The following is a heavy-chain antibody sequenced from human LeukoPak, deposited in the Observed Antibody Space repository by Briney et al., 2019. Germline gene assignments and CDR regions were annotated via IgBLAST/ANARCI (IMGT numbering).Heavy chain of an antibody. CDR2: NSYSGSS. D-gene: IGHD3-22*01. J-gene: IGHJ5*01. CDR3: VRLHDSRGYYSDS. CDR1: GGSINSGSFY. Sequence: SETLSLTCTVSGGSINSGSFYWGWIRQPPGKGLKWIGLNSYSGSSYYNPSLKSRVTVSVDTSNNLFSLMLSSVTAADTAVYYCVRLHDSRGYYSDSWGQGTLVTVSS. V-gene: IGHV4-39*01.